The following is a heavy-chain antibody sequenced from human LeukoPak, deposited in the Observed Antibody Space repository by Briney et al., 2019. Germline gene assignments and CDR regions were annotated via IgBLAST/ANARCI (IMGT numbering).Heavy chain of an antibody. CDR1: GFTFSDYY. CDR2: ISRSGSHT. V-gene: IGHV3-11*06. D-gene: IGHD6-19*01. J-gene: IGHJ4*02. Sequence: GGSLRLSCAASGFTFSDYYMSWIRQAPGKGLEWLSYISRSGSHTPYADSVKGRFTVSRDNAKNSLSLELDSLRVDDTAIYYCARVGSTAEAGTPDYWGQGTLVTVSS. CDR3: ARVGSTAEAGTPDY.